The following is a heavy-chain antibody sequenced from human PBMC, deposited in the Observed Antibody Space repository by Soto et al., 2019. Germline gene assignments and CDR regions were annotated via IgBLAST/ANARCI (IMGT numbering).Heavy chain of an antibody. CDR1: GGSFSGYY. J-gene: IGHJ3*02. D-gene: IGHD2-15*01. CDR3: ATVVVVASNLRDDAFDI. V-gene: IGHV4-34*01. Sequence: QVQLQQWGAGLLKPSETLSLTCQIYGGSFSGYYWSWIRQPPGKGLEWIGEIHQSGDTNYNPSLKSRVTISMDTSKNQFSLKVTSVTAADTAEYYCATVVVVASNLRDDAFDIWGQGTMVTVSS. CDR2: IHQSGDT.